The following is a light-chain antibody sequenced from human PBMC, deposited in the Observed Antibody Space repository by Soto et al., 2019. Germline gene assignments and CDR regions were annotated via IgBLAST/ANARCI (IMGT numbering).Light chain of an antibody. CDR3: QQYKDYVYT. V-gene: IGKV1-39*01. J-gene: IGKJ2*01. CDR1: QDINVY. Sequence: DIQMTQSPSSVSASIGDTVTITCRASQDINVYLNWYQQKPGEVPKLLIYSASSLHSGVPSRFTGSGSETDFTLTIRSLQPDDFATYYCQQYKDYVYTFGQGTKVDIK. CDR2: SAS.